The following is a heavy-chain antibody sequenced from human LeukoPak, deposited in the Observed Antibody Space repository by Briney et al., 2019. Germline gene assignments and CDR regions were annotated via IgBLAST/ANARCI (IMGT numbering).Heavy chain of an antibody. Sequence: ASVKVSCKASGYTFTSYAMHWVRQAPGQGLEWMGWINAGKGNTKYSQKFQGRVTITRDTSASTAYMELSSLRSEDTAVYYCAREEWEPTGGWFDPWGQGTLVTVSS. CDR1: GYTFTSYA. J-gene: IGHJ5*02. CDR2: INAGKGNT. CDR3: AREEWEPTGGWFDP. V-gene: IGHV1-3*01. D-gene: IGHD1-26*01.